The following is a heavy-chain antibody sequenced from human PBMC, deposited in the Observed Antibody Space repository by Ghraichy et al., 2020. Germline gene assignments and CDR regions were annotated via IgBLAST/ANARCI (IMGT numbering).Heavy chain of an antibody. V-gene: IGHV5-51*01. Sequence: GESLNISCKGSGYRFTSHWIGWVRQMPGKGLEWMGIMYPGDSDTRYSPSFQGQVTISADKSINPAYLQWSSLKASDTAIYYCARHSKRSAYYKDDAFDIWGQGTLVTVSS. CDR3: ARHSKRSAYYKDDAFDI. J-gene: IGHJ3*02. D-gene: IGHD3-22*01. CDR1: GYRFTSHW. CDR2: MYPGDSDT.